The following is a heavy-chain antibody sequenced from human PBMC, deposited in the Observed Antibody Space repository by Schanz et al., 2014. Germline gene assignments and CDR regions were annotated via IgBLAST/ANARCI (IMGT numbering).Heavy chain of an antibody. J-gene: IGHJ6*02. Sequence: QVQLVQSGAEVKKPGASVKLSCKASGYTFTNYYIHWVRQAPGQGLEWMGWFDPKSGVTNYAQKXXXXXXMTRDTSISTAYMELSRLTSDDTALYYCARRPNGRCHVSTCCLDVWGQGTTVTVSS. V-gene: IGHV1-2*02. CDR1: GYTFTNYY. D-gene: IGHD2-8*01. CDR2: FDPKSGVT. CDR3: ARRPNGRCHVSTCCLDV.